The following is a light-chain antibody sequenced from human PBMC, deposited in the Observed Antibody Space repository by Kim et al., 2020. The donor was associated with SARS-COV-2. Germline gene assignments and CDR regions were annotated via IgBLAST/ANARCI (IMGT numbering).Light chain of an antibody. Sequence: SASIGDRVSITCRASQGISNWLVWYQQRPGQAPKLLIYGAFSVQSGVPSRFSGSGYGTVFTLPISDLQPEDFATYYCQQTNSFPYTFGQGTKLEI. V-gene: IGKV1-12*01. CDR2: GAF. CDR1: QGISNW. J-gene: IGKJ2*01. CDR3: QQTNSFPYT.